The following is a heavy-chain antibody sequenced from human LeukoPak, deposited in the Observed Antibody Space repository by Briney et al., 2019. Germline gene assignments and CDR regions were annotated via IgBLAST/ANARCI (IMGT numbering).Heavy chain of an antibody. CDR3: ERGRGLFDS. V-gene: IGHV3-48*04. Sequence: GGSLRLSCVASGFTFNTYSMKWFRQAPGKGLEWISYISSSSATIYYPDSVKGRFTISKDNAKNSLYLQMSSLRADATALYYFERGRGLFDSWGQGTLVIVSS. CDR1: GFTFNTYS. CDR2: ISSSSATI. J-gene: IGHJ4*02.